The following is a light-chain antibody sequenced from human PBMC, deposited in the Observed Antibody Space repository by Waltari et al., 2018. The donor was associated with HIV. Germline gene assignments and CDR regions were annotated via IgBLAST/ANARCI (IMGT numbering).Light chain of an antibody. V-gene: IGKV3-20*01. Sequence: DIVLTQSPGPLSLSPGERATLSCRASQSVSSSYLAWYQQKPGQAPRLLIYGASSRATSIPDRFSGSGSGTDFTLTISRLEPEDFAVYYCQQYGSSPLTFGGGTKVEIK. CDR3: QQYGSSPLT. CDR2: GAS. J-gene: IGKJ4*01. CDR1: QSVSSSY.